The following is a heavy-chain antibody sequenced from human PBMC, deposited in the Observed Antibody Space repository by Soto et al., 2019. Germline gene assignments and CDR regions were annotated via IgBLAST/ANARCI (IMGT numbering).Heavy chain of an antibody. CDR2: IIPIFGTA. CDR1: GGTFSSYA. Sequence: SVKVSCKASGGTFSSYAISWVRQDPGQGLEWMGGIIPIFGTANYAQKFQGRVTITADESTSTAYMELSSLRSEDTAVYYCARGRSRPSTYCSGGSCYQRPYYYYYGMDVWGQGTTVTVSS. D-gene: IGHD2-15*01. CDR3: ARGRSRPSTYCSGGSCYQRPYYYYYGMDV. V-gene: IGHV1-69*13. J-gene: IGHJ6*02.